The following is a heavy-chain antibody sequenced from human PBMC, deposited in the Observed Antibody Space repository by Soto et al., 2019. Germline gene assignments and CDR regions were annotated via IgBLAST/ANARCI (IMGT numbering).Heavy chain of an antibody. Sequence: QVQLVESGGGVVQPGRSLRLSCAASGFTFSSYGMHWVRQAPGKGLEWVAVISYDGSNKYYADSVKGRFTISRDNSKNTLYLQMNSLRAEDTAVYYCAKDWDPYGDYHYFDFWGQGTLVTVSS. CDR3: AKDWDPYGDYHYFDF. CDR1: GFTFSSYG. V-gene: IGHV3-30*18. CDR2: ISYDGSNK. J-gene: IGHJ4*02. D-gene: IGHD4-17*01.